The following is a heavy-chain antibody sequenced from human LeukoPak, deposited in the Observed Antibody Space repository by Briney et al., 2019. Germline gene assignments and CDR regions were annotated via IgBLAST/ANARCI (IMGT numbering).Heavy chain of an antibody. CDR3: AKDQDPHSYGSGSYAPFDY. Sequence: GGSLRLSCVGSGFTFSNYLMNWVRQAPGKGLEWVSFISSTGGTIYYADAVKGRFTVSRDNSKNTLYLQINSLRADDTAVYYCAKDQDPHSYGSGSYAPFDYWGQGTLVTVSS. J-gene: IGHJ4*02. CDR1: GFTFSNYL. V-gene: IGHV3-23*01. D-gene: IGHD3-10*01. CDR2: ISSTGGTI.